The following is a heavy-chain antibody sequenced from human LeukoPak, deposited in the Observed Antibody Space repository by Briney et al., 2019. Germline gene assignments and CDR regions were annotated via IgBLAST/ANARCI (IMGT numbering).Heavy chain of an antibody. Sequence: PGGSLRLSCAASGLTVSSNYMSWVRQAPGKGLEWVSVIYSGGSTYYADSVKGRFTISRDNSKNTLYLQMNSLRAEDTAVYYCARESGVAPAVAFDIWGQGTMVTVSS. V-gene: IGHV3-53*01. CDR2: IYSGGST. D-gene: IGHD3-3*01. CDR3: ARESGVAPAVAFDI. CDR1: GLTVSSNY. J-gene: IGHJ3*02.